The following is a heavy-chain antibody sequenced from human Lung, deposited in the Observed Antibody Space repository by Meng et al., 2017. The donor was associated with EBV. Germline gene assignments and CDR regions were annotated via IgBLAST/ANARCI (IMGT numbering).Heavy chain of an antibody. V-gene: IGHV3-30*18. J-gene: IGHJ4*02. CDR3: AKGATVTTLGYFDY. Sequence: QVQLVGXXXXXVQXGXXXRLSXXASGFTFSSYGMHWVRQAPGKGLEWVAVISYDGSNKYYADSVKGRFTISRDNSKNTLYLQMNSLRAEDTAVYYCAKGATVTTLGYFDYWGQGTLVTVSS. D-gene: IGHD4-17*01. CDR1: GFTFSSYG. CDR2: ISYDGSNK.